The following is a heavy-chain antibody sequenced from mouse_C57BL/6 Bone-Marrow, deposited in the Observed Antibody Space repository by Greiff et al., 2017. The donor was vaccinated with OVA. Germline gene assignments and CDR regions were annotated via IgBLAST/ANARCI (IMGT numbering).Heavy chain of an antibody. CDR1: GYTFTSYW. J-gene: IGHJ4*01. V-gene: IGHV1-53*01. D-gene: IGHD2-4*01. Sequence: QVQLQQPGTELVKPGASVKLSCKASGYTFTSYWMHWVKQRPGQGLEWIGNINPSNGGTNYNQKFKSKATLTVDKSSSTAYLQLSSLTSEDAAVYYCAREGNDYDEFLYYYAMDYWGQGTSVTVSS. CDR2: INPSNGGT. CDR3: AREGNDYDEFLYYYAMDY.